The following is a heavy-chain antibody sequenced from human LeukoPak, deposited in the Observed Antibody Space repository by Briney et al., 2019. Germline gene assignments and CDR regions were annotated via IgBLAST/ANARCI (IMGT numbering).Heavy chain of an antibody. D-gene: IGHD3-10*01. CDR3: ARAWGYYGSGSYYPDDY. CDR1: GYTFTGYY. J-gene: IGHJ4*02. V-gene: IGHV1-18*04. Sequence: ASVKVSCKASGYTFTGYYMHWVRQAPGQGLEWMGWISAYNGNTNYAQKLQGRVTMTTDTPTSTAYMELRSLRSDDTAVYYCARAWGYYGSGSYYPDDYWGQGTLVTVSS. CDR2: ISAYNGNT.